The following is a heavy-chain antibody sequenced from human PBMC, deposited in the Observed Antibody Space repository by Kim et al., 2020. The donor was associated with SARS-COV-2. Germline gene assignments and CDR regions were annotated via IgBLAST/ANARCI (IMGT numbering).Heavy chain of an antibody. CDR3: ARDNYSGSGRQIFDY. J-gene: IGHJ4*01. D-gene: IGHD3-10*01. V-gene: IGHV4-4*02. CDR1: GYSISSSSG. Sequence: SETLSLTCAVSGYSISSSSGWSWVRQPPEKGLEGIGEIYHSGSTNYKPSLESLVTISVDKSKNQFSLRMKSVTAAEKCVYYCARDNYSGSGRQIFDYWSRLILFIVSS. CDR2: IYHSGST.